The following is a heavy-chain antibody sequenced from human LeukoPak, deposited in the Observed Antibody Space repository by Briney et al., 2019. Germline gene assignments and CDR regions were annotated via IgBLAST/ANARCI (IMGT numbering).Heavy chain of an antibody. D-gene: IGHD3/OR15-3a*01. J-gene: IGHJ4*02. CDR3: ARRRDFIDY. Sequence: GGSLRLSCAASGFTLSDYHMSWIRQAPGKGLEWVSYSSSSGSTIYYADSVKGRFAISRDNAKSSLYLQMNSLRAEDTAVYYCARRRDFIDYWGQGTLVTVSS. CDR2: SSSSGSTI. CDR1: GFTLSDYH. V-gene: IGHV3-11*01.